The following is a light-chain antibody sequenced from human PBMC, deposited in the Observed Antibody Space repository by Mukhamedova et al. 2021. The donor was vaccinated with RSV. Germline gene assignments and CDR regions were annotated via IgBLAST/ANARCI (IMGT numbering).Light chain of an antibody. J-gene: IGLJ2*01. V-gene: IGLV2-14*01. CDR2: EVS. CDR3: SSYTNTYTLI. CDR1: NY. Sequence: NYVSWYQQYPGEVPKLIIYEVSNRPSGVSNRFPGSKLGNTASLIISGLQPEDEASYFCSSYTNTYTLIFGGGTKLTVL.